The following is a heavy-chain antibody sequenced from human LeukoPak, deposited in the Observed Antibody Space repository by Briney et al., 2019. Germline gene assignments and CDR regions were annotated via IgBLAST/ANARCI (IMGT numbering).Heavy chain of an antibody. Sequence: SGGSLRLSCAASGFTFRKYWMAWVRQAPGKGLEWISYIGGRGDGISYADSVKGRFTVSRDNAKNSLFLQMNRLRGEDTAIYFCAREIPGRIAADCWGQGTLVTVSS. CDR2: IGGRGDGI. J-gene: IGHJ4*02. D-gene: IGHD2-15*01. V-gene: IGHV3-48*01. CDR1: GFTFRKYW. CDR3: AREIPGRIAADC.